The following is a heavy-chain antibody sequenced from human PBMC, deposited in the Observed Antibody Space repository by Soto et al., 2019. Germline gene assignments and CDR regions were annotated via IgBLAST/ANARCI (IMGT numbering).Heavy chain of an antibody. Sequence: EVQLVESGGGLVQPGRSLRLSCTASGFTFGDYAMSWVRQAPGKGLEWVGFIRSKAYGGTTEYAASVKGRFTISRDDSKSIAYLQMNSLKTEDTAVYYCTRDNRYYDFLPTGIDYWGQGTLVTVSS. J-gene: IGHJ4*02. D-gene: IGHD3-3*01. CDR1: GFTFGDYA. CDR3: TRDNRYYDFLPTGIDY. CDR2: IRSKAYGGTT. V-gene: IGHV3-49*04.